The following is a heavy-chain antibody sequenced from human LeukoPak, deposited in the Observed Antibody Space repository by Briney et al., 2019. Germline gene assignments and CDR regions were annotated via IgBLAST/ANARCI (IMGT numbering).Heavy chain of an antibody. V-gene: IGHV3-48*01. Sequence: GGSLRLSCAASGFTFSSYSMNWVRQAPGKGLEWVSYISSSSSTIYYADSVKGRFTISRDNAKNSLYLQMNSLRAEDTAVYYCAREGPLIVLMVYAFDYWGQGTLVTVSS. J-gene: IGHJ4*02. CDR1: GFTFSSYS. D-gene: IGHD2-8*01. CDR3: AREGPLIVLMVYAFDY. CDR2: ISSSSSTI.